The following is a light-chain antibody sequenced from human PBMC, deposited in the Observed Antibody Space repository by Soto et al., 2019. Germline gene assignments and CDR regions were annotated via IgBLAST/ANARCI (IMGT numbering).Light chain of an antibody. CDR1: STDFVSYNR. CDR2: EAS. CDR3: SLYTSENTYV. Sequence: QSVLTQPPSVSGSPGQSVTISCTGTSTDFVSYNRVSWYQQPPGTAPKLIIYEASNRPSGVPDRFSGSKSGNTASLTISGLHAADEGDYYCSLYTSENTYVFGTGTKVTVL. V-gene: IGLV2-18*01. J-gene: IGLJ1*01.